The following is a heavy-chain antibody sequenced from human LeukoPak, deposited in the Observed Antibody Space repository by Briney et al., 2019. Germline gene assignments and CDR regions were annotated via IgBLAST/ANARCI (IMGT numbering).Heavy chain of an antibody. V-gene: IGHV4-34*01. D-gene: IGHD2-2*01. CDR2: INHSGST. J-gene: IGHJ4*02. CDR1: GGSFSGYY. CDR3: ARGPTHVVVPAGFDY. Sequence: SETLSLTCAVYGGSFSGYYWSWIRQPPGKGLEWIGEINHSGSTNYNPSLKSRVTISVDTSKNQFSLKLSSVTAADTAVYYCARGPTHVVVPAGFDYWGQGTLVTVSS.